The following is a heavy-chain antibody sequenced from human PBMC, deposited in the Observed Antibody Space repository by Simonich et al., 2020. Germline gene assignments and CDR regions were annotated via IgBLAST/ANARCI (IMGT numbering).Heavy chain of an antibody. CDR1: GYTFTGDY. Sequence: QVQLVQSGAEVKKPGASVKVSCKASGYTFTGDYMHWVRPAPGQGLELMGRNNPNRGGTNYAQKFQGRVTKTRDKSSSTAYMELSRLRADETAVYYCARWPSIPASYGSGSYFDYWGQGTLVTVSS. CDR3: ARWPSIPASYGSGSYFDY. D-gene: IGHD3-10*01. CDR2: NNPNRGGT. V-gene: IGHV1-2*02. J-gene: IGHJ4*02.